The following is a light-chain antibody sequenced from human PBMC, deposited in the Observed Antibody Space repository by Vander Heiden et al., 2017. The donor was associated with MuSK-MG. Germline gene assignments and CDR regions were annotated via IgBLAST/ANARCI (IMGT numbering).Light chain of an antibody. Sequence: EIVLSHSPGPLSLSPGERATLSCRASQSVSSSYLAGYQQKPGQDPRSLINGASSRATGSPNRCSGSRWGTDFSLTISSLEPEDFAVYYCQQHGSKPPFPFGHGTKVDIK. CDR3: QQHGSKPPFP. V-gene: IGKV3-20*01. J-gene: IGKJ3*01. CDR2: GAS. CDR1: QSVSSSY.